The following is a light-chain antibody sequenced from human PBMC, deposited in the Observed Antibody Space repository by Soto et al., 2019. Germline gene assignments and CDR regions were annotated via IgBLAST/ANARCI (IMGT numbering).Light chain of an antibody. V-gene: IGLV2-8*01. CDR2: EVS. CDR1: SGDVGGYNY. J-gene: IGLJ1*01. Sequence: QSALTQPPSASGFPGQSVTISCTGTSGDVGGYNYVSWYQQHPGKAPKLMIYEVSQRPSGVPDRFSGSKSGNTASLTVSGPQAEDEADYYCSSYAGGNNYVFGTGTKVTVL. CDR3: SSYAGGNNYV.